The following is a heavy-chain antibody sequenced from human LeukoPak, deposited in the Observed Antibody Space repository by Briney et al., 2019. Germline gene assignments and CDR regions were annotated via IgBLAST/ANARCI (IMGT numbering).Heavy chain of an antibody. Sequence: SETLSLTCTVSGGSISSNTYYWDWIRQPPGKGLECIGSIYYGGSTYYNPSLKSRVTISVDTSKNQFSLKLSSVTAADTAVYYCARDYYGSGSYYLPGYYGMDVWGQGTTVTVSS. J-gene: IGHJ6*02. CDR2: IYYGGST. D-gene: IGHD3-10*01. V-gene: IGHV4-39*07. CDR3: ARDYYGSGSYYLPGYYGMDV. CDR1: GGSISSNTYY.